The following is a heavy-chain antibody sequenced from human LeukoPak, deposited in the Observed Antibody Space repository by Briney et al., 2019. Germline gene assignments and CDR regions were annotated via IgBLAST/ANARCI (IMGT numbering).Heavy chain of an antibody. V-gene: IGHV4-59*01. CDR1: RGSISGYS. CDR3: VRGPYGASISKWFDP. CDR2: IYYSGDT. D-gene: IGHD4/OR15-4a*01. Sequence: SETLSLTCTVSRGSISGYSWSWIRQSPGGGLEWVGYIYYSGDTAYNPSLRSRVTLSVDTSKNQFSLQLRSVTTADTAVYYCVRGPYGASISKWFDPWGQGTQVIVSP. J-gene: IGHJ5*02.